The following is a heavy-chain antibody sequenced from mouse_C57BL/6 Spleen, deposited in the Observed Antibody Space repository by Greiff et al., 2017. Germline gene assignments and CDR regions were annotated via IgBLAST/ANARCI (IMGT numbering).Heavy chain of an antibody. CDR3: ARGNYYGSSPLDY. Sequence: QVQLQQPGAELVMPGASVKLSCKASGYTFTSYWMHWVKQRPGQGLEWIGEIDPSDSYTNYNQKFKGKSTLTVDKSSSTAYMQLSSLTSEDSAVYYCARGNYYGSSPLDYWGQGTTLTVSS. J-gene: IGHJ2*01. V-gene: IGHV1-69*01. CDR2: IDPSDSYT. D-gene: IGHD1-1*01. CDR1: GYTFTSYW.